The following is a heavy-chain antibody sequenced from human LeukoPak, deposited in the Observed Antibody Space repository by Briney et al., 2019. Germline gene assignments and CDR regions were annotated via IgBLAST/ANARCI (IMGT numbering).Heavy chain of an antibody. CDR1: GFTFSSYS. CDR2: ISSSSSYI. D-gene: IGHD1-26*01. Sequence: GSLRLSCAASGFTFSSYSMNWVRQAPGKGLEWVSSISSSSSYIYYADSVKGRFTISRDNAKNSLYLQMNSLRAEDTAVYYCARTGSYSDYFDYWGQGTLVTVSS. CDR3: ARTGSYSDYFDY. V-gene: IGHV3-21*01. J-gene: IGHJ4*02.